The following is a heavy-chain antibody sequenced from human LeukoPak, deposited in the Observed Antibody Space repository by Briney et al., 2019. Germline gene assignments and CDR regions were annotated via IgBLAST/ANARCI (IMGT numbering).Heavy chain of an antibody. J-gene: IGHJ6*02. CDR2: IIPIFATA. CDR1: GGTFSSYI. D-gene: IGHD3-9*01. Sequence: ASVKVSCKASGGTFSSYIISWVRQAPGQGLEWMGGIIPIFATANYAQKFQGRVTITADESTSTAYMELSSLRSEDTAVYYCASNPRRVYDILTGYYGMDVWGQGTTVTVSS. CDR3: ASNPRRVYDILTGYYGMDV. V-gene: IGHV1-69*13.